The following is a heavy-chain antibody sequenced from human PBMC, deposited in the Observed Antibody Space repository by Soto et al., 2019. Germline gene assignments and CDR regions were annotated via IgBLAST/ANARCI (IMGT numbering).Heavy chain of an antibody. D-gene: IGHD3-10*01. V-gene: IGHV2-26*01. J-gene: IGHJ5*02. Sequence: QVTLKESGPVLVKPTETLTLTCTVSGFSLSNAGMAVTWIRQPPGKALEWLAHIFSNDVKFYSTSLKSRLTISRETSKSQVVLTMTNMDPVDTATYYCAQIQSPGSLGFDPWGQGTLVTVSS. CDR1: GFSLSNAGMA. CDR3: AQIQSPGSLGFDP. CDR2: IFSNDVK.